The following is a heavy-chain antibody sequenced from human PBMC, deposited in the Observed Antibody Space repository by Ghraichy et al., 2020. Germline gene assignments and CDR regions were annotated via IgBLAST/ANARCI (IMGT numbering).Heavy chain of an antibody. D-gene: IGHD6-19*01. V-gene: IGHV3-21*01. Sequence: GGSLRLSCAASGFTFSSYSMNWVRQAPGKGLEWVSSISSSSIYIYYADSVKGRFTISRDNAKNSLYLQMNSLRAEDTAVYYCARMERNLYSSGWILDPWGQGTLVTVSS. CDR3: ARMERNLYSSGWILDP. CDR2: ISSSSIYI. CDR1: GFTFSSYS. J-gene: IGHJ5*02.